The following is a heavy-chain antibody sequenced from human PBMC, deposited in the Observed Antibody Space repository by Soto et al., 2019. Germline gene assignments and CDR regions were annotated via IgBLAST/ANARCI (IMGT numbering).Heavy chain of an antibody. Sequence: PSETLSLTCTVSGGSISSNIYYWVWIRQPPGKGLEWIGNIHYSGSTYYDSSLKSRVTISVDTSKNQFSLKLSSVTAADTAVYYCAGQHYYDSSGYYVVYWGQGTLVTVS. D-gene: IGHD3-22*01. CDR2: IHYSGST. V-gene: IGHV4-39*01. CDR1: GGSISSNIYY. CDR3: AGQHYYDSSGYYVVY. J-gene: IGHJ4*02.